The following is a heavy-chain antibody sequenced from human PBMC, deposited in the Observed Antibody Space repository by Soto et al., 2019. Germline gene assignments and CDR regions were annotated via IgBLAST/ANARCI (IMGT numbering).Heavy chain of an antibody. Sequence: SVKVSCKASGGTFSSYAISWVRQAPGQGLEWMGGIIPIFGTANYAQKFQGRVTITADESTSTAYMELSSLRSEDTAVYYCARDPSVVAAAVTYYYYGMDVWGQGTTVTVSS. J-gene: IGHJ6*02. V-gene: IGHV1-69*13. CDR2: IIPIFGTA. CDR1: GGTFSSYA. CDR3: ARDPSVVAAAVTYYYYGMDV. D-gene: IGHD6-13*01.